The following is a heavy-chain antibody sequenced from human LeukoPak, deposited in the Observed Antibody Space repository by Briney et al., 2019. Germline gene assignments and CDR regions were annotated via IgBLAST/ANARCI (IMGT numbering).Heavy chain of an antibody. Sequence: ASVKVSCKASGYTFTGYYMHWVRQAPGQGLEWMGWINPNSGGTNYAQKFQGRVTMTRNTSISTAYMELSSLRSEDTAVYYCARAIRAAAGLYYFDYWGQGTLVTVSS. D-gene: IGHD6-13*01. V-gene: IGHV1-2*02. J-gene: IGHJ4*02. CDR2: INPNSGGT. CDR1: GYTFTGYY. CDR3: ARAIRAAAGLYYFDY.